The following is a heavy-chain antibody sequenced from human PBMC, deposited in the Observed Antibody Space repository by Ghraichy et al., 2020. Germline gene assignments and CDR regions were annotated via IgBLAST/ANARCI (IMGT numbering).Heavy chain of an antibody. J-gene: IGHJ3*02. V-gene: IGHV4-61*01. CDR2: IYYSGST. D-gene: IGHD1-26*01. CDR1: GGSVSSGSYY. CDR3: ATPLSIVGATSRAFDI. Sequence: SETLSLTCTVSGGSVSSGSYYWSWIRQPPGKGLEWIGYIYYSGSTNYNPSLKSRVTISVDTSKNQFSLKLSSVTAADTAVYYCATPLSIVGATSRAFDIWGQGTMVTVSS.